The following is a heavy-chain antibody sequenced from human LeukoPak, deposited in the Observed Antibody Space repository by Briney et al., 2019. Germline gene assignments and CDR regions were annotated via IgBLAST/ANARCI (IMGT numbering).Heavy chain of an antibody. D-gene: IGHD3-10*01. CDR3: ARHGGITMVRGVLSAFDT. CDR1: GGSVTSYY. J-gene: IGHJ3*02. CDR2: IYYNGNT. Sequence: PSETLSLTCTVSGGSVTSYYWSWIRQPPGKGLEWIAYIYYNGNTNYNPSLKSRVIISVDTSKNQFSLKLSSVTAADTAVYYCARHGGITMVRGVLSAFDTWGQGTMVTVSS. V-gene: IGHV4-59*08.